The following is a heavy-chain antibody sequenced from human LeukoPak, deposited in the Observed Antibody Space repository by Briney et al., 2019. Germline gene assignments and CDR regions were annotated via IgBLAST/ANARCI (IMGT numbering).Heavy chain of an antibody. CDR2: IKQDGSEK. Sequence: PGGSLRLSCAASGFTFSSYWMSWVRQAPGKGLEWVANIKQDGSEKYYVDSVKGRFTISRDNAKNSLYLQMNSLRAEDTAVYYCARERDILTGIFYMDVWGKGTTVTISS. CDR1: GFTFSSYW. D-gene: IGHD3-9*01. J-gene: IGHJ6*03. CDR3: ARERDILTGIFYMDV. V-gene: IGHV3-7*01.